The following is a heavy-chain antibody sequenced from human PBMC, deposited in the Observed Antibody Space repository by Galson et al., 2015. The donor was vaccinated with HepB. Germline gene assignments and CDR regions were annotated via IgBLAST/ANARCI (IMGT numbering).Heavy chain of an antibody. J-gene: IGHJ4*02. V-gene: IGHV3-23*01. CDR1: GFTFSSYA. CDR3: AGGLSIAEFDY. CDR2: ISGSGGST. D-gene: IGHD6-6*01. Sequence: SLRLSCAASGFTFSSYAMSWVRQAPGKGLDWVSVISGSGGSTYYADSVKGRFTISRDNSKNTLYLQMNSLRAEDTAVYYCAGGLSIAEFDYWGQGTLVTVSS.